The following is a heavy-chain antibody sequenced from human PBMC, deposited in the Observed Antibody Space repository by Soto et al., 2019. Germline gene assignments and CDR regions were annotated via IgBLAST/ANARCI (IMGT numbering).Heavy chain of an antibody. Sequence: QITLKESGPTLVKPKQTLTLTCTFSGFSLXXXXXXXXXXRQPPGKALEWLALIFWDDDKHYSPSLMNRLTXXXXXXXXXXXXXXXXXXXXXXXXXXXXXSAQWTDYFDYWGQGTLVTVSS. V-gene: IGHV2-5*02. CDR1: GFSLXXXXXX. CDR3: XXSAQWTDYFDY. J-gene: IGHJ4*02. D-gene: IGHD6-19*01. CDR2: IFWDDDK.